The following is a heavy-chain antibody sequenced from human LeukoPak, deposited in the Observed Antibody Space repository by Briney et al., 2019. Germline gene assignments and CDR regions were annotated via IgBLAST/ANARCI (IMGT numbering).Heavy chain of an antibody. D-gene: IGHD3-22*01. CDR3: AQERYDSSGYPDAFDI. J-gene: IGHJ3*02. V-gene: IGHV1-69*05. CDR1: GGTFSSYA. CDR2: IIPIFGTA. Sequence: SVKVSCKASGGTFSSYAISWVRQAPGQGLEWMGGIIPIFGTANYAQRFQGRVTITTDESTSTAYMELSSLRSEDTAVYYCAQERYDSSGYPDAFDIWGQGTMVTVSS.